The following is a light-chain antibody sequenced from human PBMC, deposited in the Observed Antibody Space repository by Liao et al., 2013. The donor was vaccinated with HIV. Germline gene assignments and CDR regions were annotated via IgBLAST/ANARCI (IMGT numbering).Light chain of an antibody. CDR3: QVWDSNSDHPYV. J-gene: IGLJ1*01. CDR1: HWNLT. CDR2: NET. V-gene: IGLV3-12*01. Sequence: SYEVTQPHSVSVATAQMARIACGGKQHWNLTCTLAPTKPGQDPLLVIYNETNRPSRIPERFSGSKPGSATSLTISRVEGGDEADYYCQVWDSNSDHPYVFGTGTKVTVL.